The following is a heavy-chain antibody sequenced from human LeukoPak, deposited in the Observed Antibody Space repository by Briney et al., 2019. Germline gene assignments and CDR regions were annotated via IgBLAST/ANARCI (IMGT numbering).Heavy chain of an antibody. CDR2: ISSSSYI. Sequence: GGSLRLSCAASGFTFSSYSMNWVRQAPGKGLEWVSSISSSSYIYYADSVKGRFSISRDNAKNSLYLQMNSLRAEDTAVYYCAYSTVTTFGFVYWGQGTLVTVSS. V-gene: IGHV3-21*01. CDR1: GFTFSSYS. CDR3: AYSTVTTFGFVY. D-gene: IGHD4-17*01. J-gene: IGHJ4*02.